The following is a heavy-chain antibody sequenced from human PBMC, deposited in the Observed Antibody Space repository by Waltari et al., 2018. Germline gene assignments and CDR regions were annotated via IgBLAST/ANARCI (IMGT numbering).Heavy chain of an antibody. CDR3: TRRREFFGPDY. Sequence: QVQLVQSGPEVKQPGASVKVSCEASGYIFTDYDINWVRQAPGQGFEWMGWMNPNSGNTGYAQKFQGRVTMTMNTPTSRAYIELRDLRSDDTAVYYCTRRREFFGPDYWGQGSLVTVSA. V-gene: IGHV1-8*01. CDR2: MNPNSGNT. D-gene: IGHD3-3*01. J-gene: IGHJ4*02. CDR1: GYIFTDYD.